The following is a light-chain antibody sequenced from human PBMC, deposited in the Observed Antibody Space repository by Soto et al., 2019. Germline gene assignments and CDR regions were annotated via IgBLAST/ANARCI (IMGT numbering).Light chain of an antibody. CDR2: AAS. CDR3: QKYDSAPWT. Sequence: DIQMTQSPSSLYESIRDRVTITCRASQGISNYLAWYQQKPGKVPKLLIYAASTLQSGVPSRFSGSGSGTDFTLTISSLQPEDVATYYCQKYDSAPWTFGQGTKVEIK. V-gene: IGKV1-27*01. CDR1: QGISNY. J-gene: IGKJ1*01.